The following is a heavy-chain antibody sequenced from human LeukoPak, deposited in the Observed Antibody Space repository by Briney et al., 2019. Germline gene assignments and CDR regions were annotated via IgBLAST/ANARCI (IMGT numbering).Heavy chain of an antibody. D-gene: IGHD3-10*01. V-gene: IGHV3-74*01. CDR1: GFTFSSYW. CDR3: ARAGDYGSGSCAFDM. Sequence: GGSLRLSCAASGFTFSSYWMHWVRQAPGKGLVRVSRIRSDGSTTYADSVKGRFTISRDNAKNTLYLQMNSLRAEDTAVHYCARAGDYGSGSCAFDMWGQGTMVTVSS. J-gene: IGHJ3*02. CDR2: IRSDGST.